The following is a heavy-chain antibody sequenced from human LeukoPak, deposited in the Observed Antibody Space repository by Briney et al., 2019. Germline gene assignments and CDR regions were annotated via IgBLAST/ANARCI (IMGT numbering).Heavy chain of an antibody. V-gene: IGHV4-61*02. Sequence: TLSLTCTVSVGSISSGSYYGSWSPQPAGKGLEWIGRIYTSGNTNYNPPLKSRVPIPVGTSKNQFSLKLSSVTAAETVVYYCAREEGRYFHYWGQGPLVSVSS. CDR1: VGSISSGSYY. J-gene: IGHJ4*02. CDR2: IYTSGNT. CDR3: AREEGRYFHY.